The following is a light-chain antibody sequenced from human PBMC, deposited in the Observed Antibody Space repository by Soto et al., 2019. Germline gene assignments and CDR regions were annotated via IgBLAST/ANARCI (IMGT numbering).Light chain of an antibody. Sequence: DIPMTQSPSSLSASVGDRVTITCRASQSISSYLNWYQQKPGKAPKLLIYAASSLQSGVPSRFSGSGSGTDFTLTISSLQPEDFAVYYCQQYGSSPPITFGQGTRLEIK. J-gene: IGKJ5*01. V-gene: IGKV1-39*01. CDR3: QQYGSSPPIT. CDR2: AAS. CDR1: QSISSY.